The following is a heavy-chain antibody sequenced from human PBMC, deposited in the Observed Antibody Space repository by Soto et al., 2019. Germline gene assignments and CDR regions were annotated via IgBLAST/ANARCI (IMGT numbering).Heavy chain of an antibody. V-gene: IGHV1-58*02. J-gene: IGHJ4*02. CDR2: IVVGSGNT. CDR1: GFTFTSSA. CDR3: ARPQNDILTDSYTNYLDS. D-gene: IGHD3-9*01. Sequence: SVKVSCKASGFTFTSSAMQWVRQARGQRLEWIGWIVVGSGNTNYAQKFQERVTMTTDISTSTAYMELRSLSSDDTAVYYCARPQNDILTDSYTNYLDSWGQGTPVTVSS.